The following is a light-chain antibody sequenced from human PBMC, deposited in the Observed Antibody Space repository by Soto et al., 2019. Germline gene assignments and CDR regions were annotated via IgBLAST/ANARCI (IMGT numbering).Light chain of an antibody. CDR1: SSNIGAGYD. Sequence: QSVLTQPPSVSGAPGQRVTISCTGSSSNIGAGYDVHWYQQHPGTAPRLLIYGATHRPSGVPERFSGSRSGSSASLTITGLQAADEAYYYCCSRLFGGGTKLTVL. CDR2: GAT. CDR3: CSRL. V-gene: IGLV1-40*01. J-gene: IGLJ2*01.